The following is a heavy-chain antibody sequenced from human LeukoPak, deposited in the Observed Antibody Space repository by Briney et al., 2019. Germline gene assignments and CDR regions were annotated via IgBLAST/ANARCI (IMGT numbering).Heavy chain of an antibody. Sequence: ASVQVSCKASGYTFTSYGISWVRQAPGQGLEWMGWISAYNGDTNYAQKLQGRVTMTTDTSTSTAYMELRSLRSDDTAVYYCARSDIVVVVAAAYGSQDYWGQGTLVTVSS. CDR2: ISAYNGDT. CDR3: ARSDIVVVVAAAYGSQDY. D-gene: IGHD2-15*01. V-gene: IGHV1-18*01. J-gene: IGHJ4*02. CDR1: GYTFTSYG.